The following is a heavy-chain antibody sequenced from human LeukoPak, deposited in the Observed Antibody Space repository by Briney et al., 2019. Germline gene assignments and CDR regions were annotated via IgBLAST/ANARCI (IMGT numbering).Heavy chain of an antibody. CDR1: GDSISTSSYY. Sequence: SETLSLTCSVSGDSISTSSYYWGWIRQPPGKGLEWIGSIYYTGSTYYNPSLKSRVTISVDTSKNQFSLKLSSVTAADTAVYYCARLHYGGNYGYYYYMDVWGKGTTVTISS. V-gene: IGHV4-39*01. J-gene: IGHJ6*03. D-gene: IGHD4-23*01. CDR3: ARLHYGGNYGYYYYMDV. CDR2: IYYTGST.